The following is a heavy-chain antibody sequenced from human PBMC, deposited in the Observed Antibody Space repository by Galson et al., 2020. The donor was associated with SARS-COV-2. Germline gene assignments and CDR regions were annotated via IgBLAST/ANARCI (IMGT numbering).Heavy chain of an antibody. CDR3: ARVGVGCSSTSCYAGSGSYYYYYGMDV. D-gene: IGHD2-2*01. CDR2: INPNSGGT. V-gene: IGHV1-2*02. Sequence: EWMGWINPNSGGTNYAQKFQGRVTMTRDTSISTAYMELSRLRSDDTAVYYCARVGVGCSSTSCYAGSGSYYYYYGMDVWGQGTTVTVSS. J-gene: IGHJ6*02.